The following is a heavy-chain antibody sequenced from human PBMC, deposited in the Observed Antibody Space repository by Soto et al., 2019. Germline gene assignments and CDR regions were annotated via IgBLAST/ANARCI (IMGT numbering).Heavy chain of an antibody. CDR3: ARDPLAYCGGDCYSMDV. CDR2: ISAYNGNT. J-gene: IGHJ6*02. D-gene: IGHD2-21*02. Sequence: ASVKVSCKASSYTFTSYGISWVRQAPGQGLEWMGWISAYNGNTNYAQKLQGRVTITTDTSTSTAYMELRSLRSDDTAVYYCARDPLAYCGGDCYSMDVWGQGTTVTVSS. CDR1: SYTFTSYG. V-gene: IGHV1-18*01.